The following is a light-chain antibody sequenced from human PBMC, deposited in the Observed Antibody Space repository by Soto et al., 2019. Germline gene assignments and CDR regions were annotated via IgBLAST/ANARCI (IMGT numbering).Light chain of an antibody. CDR1: SSDIGGYDY. CDR3: SSYTITSTVL. Sequence: QSALTQPASVSGSPGQSISISCTGTSSDIGGYDYVSWYQQHPGKAPKLMIFEVTNRPSGVSFRFSGSKSGNTASLTISGLQAEDDADYYCSSYTITSTVLFGGGTQLTVL. CDR2: EVT. V-gene: IGLV2-14*01. J-gene: IGLJ7*01.